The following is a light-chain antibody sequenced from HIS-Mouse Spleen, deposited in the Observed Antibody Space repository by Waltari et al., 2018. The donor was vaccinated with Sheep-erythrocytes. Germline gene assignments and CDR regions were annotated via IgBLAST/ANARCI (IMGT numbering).Light chain of an antibody. V-gene: IGLV3-10*01. CDR3: YSTDSSGNHRV. CDR2: EDS. CDR1: AFPKKY. J-gene: IGLJ2*01. Sequence: SYELPQPPSVSVSPGQTARITRPGDAFPKKYASWYQQKSGQAPVLVIYEDSKRPSGIPERFSGSSSGTMATLTISGAQVEDEADYYCYSTDSSGNHRVFGGGTKLTVL.